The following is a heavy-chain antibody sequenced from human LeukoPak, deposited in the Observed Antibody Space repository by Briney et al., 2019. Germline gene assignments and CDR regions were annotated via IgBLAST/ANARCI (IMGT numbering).Heavy chain of an antibody. Sequence: SETLSLTCAVYGGSFSGYYWSWIRQPPGKGLEWIWEINHSGSTNYNPSLKSRVTISVDTSKNQFSLKLSSVTAADTAVYYCARGRIQLWTTYFDYWGQGTLVTVSS. J-gene: IGHJ4*02. CDR2: INHSGST. CDR3: ARGRIQLWTTYFDY. D-gene: IGHD5-18*01. V-gene: IGHV4-34*01. CDR1: GGSFSGYY.